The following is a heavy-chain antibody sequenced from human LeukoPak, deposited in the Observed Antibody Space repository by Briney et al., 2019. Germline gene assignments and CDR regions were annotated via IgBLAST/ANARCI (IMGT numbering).Heavy chain of an antibody. D-gene: IGHD5-12*01. CDR1: GYTFTSYG. V-gene: IGHV1-18*01. J-gene: IGHJ4*02. CDR3: ARDLRGYSGYDSNPTFDY. CDR2: ISAYNGNT. Sequence: ASVKVSCKASGYTFTSYGISWVRQAPGQGLEWMGLISAYNGNTNYAQKLQGRVTMTTDTSTSTAYMELRSLRSDDTAVYYCARDLRGYSGYDSNPTFDYWGQGTLVTVSS.